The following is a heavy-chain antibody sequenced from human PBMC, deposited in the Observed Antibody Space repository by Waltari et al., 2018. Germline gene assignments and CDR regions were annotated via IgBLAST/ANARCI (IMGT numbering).Heavy chain of an antibody. Sequence: EVQLVESGGGLVQPGGSMRLSCAASGFTFRGYSMNWARRAAGKGLEWVSYMSSSSSTIYYAASEKGRFTITRDNAKNSLYLKMNSMRAEDTAVYYCASIVGATPGAFDIWGQGTMVTVS. V-gene: IGHV3-48*01. J-gene: IGHJ3*02. CDR1: GFTFRGYS. CDR2: MSSSSSTI. CDR3: ASIVGATPGAFDI. D-gene: IGHD1-26*01.